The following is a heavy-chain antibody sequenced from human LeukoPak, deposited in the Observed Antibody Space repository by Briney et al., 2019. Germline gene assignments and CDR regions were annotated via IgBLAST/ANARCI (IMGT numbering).Heavy chain of an antibody. CDR3: ARAGSSYDAFDI. CDR1: GGTFSSYA. Sequence: SVKVSCKASGGTFSSYAISWVRRAPGQGLEWMGGIIPIFGTAKYAQKFQGRVTITTDESTSTAYMELSSLRSEDTAVYYCARAGSSYDAFDIWGQGTMVTVSS. J-gene: IGHJ3*02. CDR2: IIPIFGTA. D-gene: IGHD6-13*01. V-gene: IGHV1-69*05.